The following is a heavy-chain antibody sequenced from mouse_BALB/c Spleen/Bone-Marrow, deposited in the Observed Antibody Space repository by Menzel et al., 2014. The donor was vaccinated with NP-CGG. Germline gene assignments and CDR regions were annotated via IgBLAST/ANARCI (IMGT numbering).Heavy chain of an antibody. V-gene: IGHV1S81*02. D-gene: IGHD2-10*01. Sequence: VKLVESGAELVKPGASVKLSCKASGYTFTSYYLYWVKQRPGQGLEWIGEINPSNGGTNFNERFKSKASLTVDKSSSSAYMQLNSLTSDDSAVYYCTRRSLLSDYYSMDYWGQGTSVTVSS. CDR2: INPSNGGT. CDR1: GYTFTSYY. J-gene: IGHJ4*01. CDR3: TRRSLLSDYYSMDY.